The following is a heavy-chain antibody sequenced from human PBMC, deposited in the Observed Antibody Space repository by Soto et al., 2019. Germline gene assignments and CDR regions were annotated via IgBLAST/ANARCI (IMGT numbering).Heavy chain of an antibody. Sequence: QVQLVESGGGVVQPGRSLRLSCAASGFTFSSYGMHWVRQAPGKGLEWVAVISYDGSNKYYADSVKGRFTISRDNSKNTLYLQMNSLRAEDTGVYYCAKDFGDGSSFEYWGQGTLVTVSS. V-gene: IGHV3-30*18. CDR2: ISYDGSNK. J-gene: IGHJ4*02. CDR1: GFTFSSYG. CDR3: AKDFGDGSSFEY. D-gene: IGHD6-6*01.